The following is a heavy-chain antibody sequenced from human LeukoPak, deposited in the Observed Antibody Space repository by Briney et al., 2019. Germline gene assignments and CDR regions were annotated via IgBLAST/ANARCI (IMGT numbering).Heavy chain of an antibody. Sequence: ASVKVSYKASGYTFTSYGISWVRQAPGQGLEWMGWISAYNGNTNYAQKLQGRVTMTTDTSTSTAYMELRSLRSDDTAVYYCARTRALEYSSSPRGYYFDYWGQGTLVTVSS. J-gene: IGHJ4*02. V-gene: IGHV1-18*01. CDR3: ARTRALEYSSSPRGYYFDY. CDR2: ISAYNGNT. D-gene: IGHD6-6*01. CDR1: GYTFTSYG.